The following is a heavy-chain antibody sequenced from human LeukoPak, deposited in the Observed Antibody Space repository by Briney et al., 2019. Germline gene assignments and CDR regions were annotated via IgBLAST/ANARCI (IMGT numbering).Heavy chain of an antibody. J-gene: IGHJ3*02. CDR1: GFSFSNYW. CDR2: IKRDGSTK. Sequence: GGSLRLSCVASGFSFSNYWMTWFRQAPGKGLEWVANIKRDGSTKHYVDSVKGRFTISRDNPRNSLYLQMDSLRGDDTAVYYCATDPPRESDNFDIWGQGTMVTVSS. CDR3: ATDPPRESDNFDI. V-gene: IGHV3-7*01. D-gene: IGHD2-15*01.